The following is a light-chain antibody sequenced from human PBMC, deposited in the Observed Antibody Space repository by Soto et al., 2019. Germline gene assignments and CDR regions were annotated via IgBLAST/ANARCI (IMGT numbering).Light chain of an antibody. CDR2: PAS. CDR3: QQLYTLPFT. Sequence: AIRMTQSPSSFSASTGDRVTITCRASQPISSWLAWYQQVPGQAPYLLIYPASTLQSGVPSRFSGSGSGTEFTLTISGLLPEDFAAYHCQQLYTLPFTFGQGTRLEIK. CDR1: QPISSW. V-gene: IGKV1-8*01. J-gene: IGKJ5*01.